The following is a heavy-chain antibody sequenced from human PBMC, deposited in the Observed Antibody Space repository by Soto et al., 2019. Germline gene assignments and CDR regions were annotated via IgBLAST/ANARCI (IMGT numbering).Heavy chain of an antibody. J-gene: IGHJ4*02. CDR2: IYYSGST. CDR3: ARALGPGPGYCSSTSCSWMDY. V-gene: IGHV4-31*03. Sequence: QVQLQESGPGLVKPSQTLSLTCTVSGGSISSGGDYWSWIRQHPGKGLEWIGYIYYSGSTYYNPSLKSRVTISVDTSKNQFSLKLSSVPAADTDVYYCARALGPGPGYCSSTSCSWMDYWGQGTLVTVSS. D-gene: IGHD2-2*01. CDR1: GGSISSGGDY.